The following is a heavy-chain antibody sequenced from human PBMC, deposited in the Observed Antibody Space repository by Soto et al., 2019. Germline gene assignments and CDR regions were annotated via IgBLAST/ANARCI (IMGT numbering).Heavy chain of an antibody. CDR1: GYTFASHY. V-gene: IGHV1-46*01. J-gene: IGHJ4*02. Sequence: QVQLVQSGAEGKKPGASVKVSCKASGYTFASHYIHWVRQAPGQGLEWMGVINPNGGNTRYDQRFQGRLTMTSDTPTNTVYLDLSSLRSNDTAVYYCGRDTSGLDYWGQGTLVTVSS. CDR3: GRDTSGLDY. CDR2: INPNGGNT.